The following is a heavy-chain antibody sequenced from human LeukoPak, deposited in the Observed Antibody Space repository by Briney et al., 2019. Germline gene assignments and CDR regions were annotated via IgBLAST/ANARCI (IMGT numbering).Heavy chain of an antibody. CDR3: AREHYNYYMDV. Sequence: GGSLRLSCAASGFTFSSYCMNWVRQAPGKGLEWVSFISSSSSYIYYTDSVKGRFTISRDNAKNSLYLQMNSLRAEDTALYYCAREHYNYYMDVWGKGTTVTVSS. V-gene: IGHV3-21*04. D-gene: IGHD3-10*01. CDR1: GFTFSSYC. J-gene: IGHJ6*03. CDR2: ISSSSSYI.